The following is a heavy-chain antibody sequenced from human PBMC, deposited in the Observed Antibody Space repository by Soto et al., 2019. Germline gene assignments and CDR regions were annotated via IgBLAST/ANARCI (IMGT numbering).Heavy chain of an antibody. Sequence: GASVKVSCKASGGTFSIYAISWVRQAPGQGLEWMGGIIPIFGTANYAQKFQGRVTITADESTSTAYMELSSLRSEDTAVYYCARHTYCSSTSCYPHYYYYYGMDVWGQGTTVTVSS. J-gene: IGHJ6*02. CDR1: GGTFSIYA. D-gene: IGHD2-2*01. V-gene: IGHV1-69*13. CDR2: IIPIFGTA. CDR3: ARHTYCSSTSCYPHYYYYYGMDV.